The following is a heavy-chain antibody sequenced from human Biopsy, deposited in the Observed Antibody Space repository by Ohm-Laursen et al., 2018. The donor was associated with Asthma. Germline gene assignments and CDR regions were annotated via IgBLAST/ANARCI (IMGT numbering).Heavy chain of an antibody. V-gene: IGHV3-30*18. CDR3: AKDVFPGWELRRGPDY. CDR2: ISIDGSNK. D-gene: IGHD1-26*01. J-gene: IGHJ4*02. CDR1: SFTFSNYG. Sequence: LTHPVSSFTFSNYGTRWARLAPGNGRGWLAVISIDGSNKNYTDSVKGRFTISRDNSRNTLHLQMNSLRAKDTAVYYCAKDVFPGWELRRGPDYWGQGTLVTVSS.